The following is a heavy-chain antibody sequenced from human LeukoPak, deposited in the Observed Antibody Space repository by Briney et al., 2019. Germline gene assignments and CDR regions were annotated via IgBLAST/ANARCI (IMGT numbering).Heavy chain of an antibody. CDR2: ISYSGST. D-gene: IGHD3-16*02. CDR1: GGSISTYY. CDR3: ARYIWGSYPTFEDY. J-gene: IGHJ4*02. Sequence: SETLSLTCTVSGGSISTYYWSWLRQPPGKGLEWIGYISYSGSTNYNPSLTSRVTISVDTSKNQFSLKLNSVTAADTAVYYCARYIWGSYPTFEDYWGQGSLVTVSS. V-gene: IGHV4-59*01.